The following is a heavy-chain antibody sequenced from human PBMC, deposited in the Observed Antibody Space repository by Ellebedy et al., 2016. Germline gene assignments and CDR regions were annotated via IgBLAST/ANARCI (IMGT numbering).Heavy chain of an antibody. CDR1: GFTFSSYA. V-gene: IGHV3-23*01. CDR3: AKDLERGLEWSQSAFDY. J-gene: IGHJ4*02. D-gene: IGHD3-3*01. Sequence: GGSLRLSXAASGFTFSSYAMSWVRQAPGKGLEWVSTISASGGNTYYADSVKGRFTISRDDSRHTLYLQMNSLRVEDTAVYYCAKDLERGLEWSQSAFDYWGQGTLVTVSS. CDR2: ISASGGNT.